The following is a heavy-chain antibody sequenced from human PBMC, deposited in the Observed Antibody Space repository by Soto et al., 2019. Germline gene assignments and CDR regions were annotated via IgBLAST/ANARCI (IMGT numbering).Heavy chain of an antibody. D-gene: IGHD2-21*02. CDR1: GGSISSYY. CDR2: IYYSGST. V-gene: IGHV4-59*01. Sequence: SEALSLTCTVSGGSISSYYWSWIRQPPGKGLEWIGYIYYSGSTNYNPSLKSRVTISVDTSKNQFSLKLSSVTAADTAVYYCARQKVVTLIDYWGQGTLVTVSS. CDR3: ARQKVVTLIDY. J-gene: IGHJ4*02.